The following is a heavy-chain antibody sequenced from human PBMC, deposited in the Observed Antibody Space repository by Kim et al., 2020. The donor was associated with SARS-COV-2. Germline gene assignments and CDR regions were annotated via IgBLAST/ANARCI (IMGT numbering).Heavy chain of an antibody. V-gene: IGHV4-59*01. CDR1: GGSISSYY. CDR2: IYYSGST. J-gene: IGHJ5*02. CDR3: ARDGCSGCSCYSWFDP. D-gene: IGHD2-15*01. Sequence: SETLSLTCTVSGGSISSYYWSWIRQPPGKGLEWIGYIYYSGSTNYNPSLKSRVTISVDTSKNQFSLKLSSVTAADTAVYYCARDGCSGCSCYSWFDPWGQGTLVTVSS.